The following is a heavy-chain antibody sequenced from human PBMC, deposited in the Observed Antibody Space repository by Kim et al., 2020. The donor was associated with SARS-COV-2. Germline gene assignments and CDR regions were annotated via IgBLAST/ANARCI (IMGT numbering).Heavy chain of an antibody. V-gene: IGHV3-74*01. D-gene: IGHD3-16*01. J-gene: IGHJ6*02. CDR1: GFTFSSYW. CDR3: ARAGGFYPGGV. CDR2: IKSDGRST. Sequence: GGSLRLSCAASGFTFSSYWMHWVRQGPGKGLVWVSRIKSDGRSTSYADSVKGRFTISRDNAKNTLYLQMNSLRAEDTAVYYCARAGGFYPGGVWGQGTTVTVSS.